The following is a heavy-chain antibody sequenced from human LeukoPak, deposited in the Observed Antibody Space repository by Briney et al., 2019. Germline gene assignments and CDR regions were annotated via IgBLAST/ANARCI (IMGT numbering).Heavy chain of an antibody. V-gene: IGHV3-21*01. CDR3: TSTSIAARRASY. CDR1: GFTFSSYS. Sequence: GGSLRLSCAASGFTFSSYSMNWVRQAPGKGLEWVSSISSSSSYIYYADSVKGRFTISRDNAKNSLYLQMNSPRAEDTAVYYCTSTSIAARRASYWGQGTLVTVSS. D-gene: IGHD6-6*01. CDR2: ISSSSSYI. J-gene: IGHJ4*02.